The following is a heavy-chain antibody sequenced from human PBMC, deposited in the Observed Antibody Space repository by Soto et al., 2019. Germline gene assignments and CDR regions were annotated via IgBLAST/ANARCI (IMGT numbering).Heavy chain of an antibody. V-gene: IGHV4-59*08. CDR2: IYYSGST. D-gene: IGHD4-17*01. Sequence: SETLSLTCTVSGGSISSYYWSWIRQPPGKGLEWIGYIYYSGSTNYNPSLKSRVTISVDTSKNQFSLKLSSVTAADTAVYYCARYSYDYGDYYYYYYYMDVWGKGTTVTVSS. CDR3: ARYSYDYGDYYYYYYYMDV. CDR1: GGSISSYY. J-gene: IGHJ6*03.